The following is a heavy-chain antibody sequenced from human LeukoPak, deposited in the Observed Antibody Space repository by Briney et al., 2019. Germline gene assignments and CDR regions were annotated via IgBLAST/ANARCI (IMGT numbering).Heavy chain of an antibody. V-gene: IGHV4-34*01. CDR3: ARPARGSWYNY. Sequence: NTSETLSLTCTVSGGSISSYYWSWIRQPPGKVLEWIGEINHSGSTNYNPSLKSRVTISVDTSKNQFSLKLSSVTAADTAVYYCARPARGSWYNYWGQGTLVTVSS. J-gene: IGHJ4*02. CDR1: GGSISSYY. D-gene: IGHD6-13*01. CDR2: INHSGST.